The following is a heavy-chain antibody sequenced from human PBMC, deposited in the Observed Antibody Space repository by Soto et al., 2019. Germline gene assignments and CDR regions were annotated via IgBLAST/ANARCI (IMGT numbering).Heavy chain of an antibody. V-gene: IGHV4-39*01. CDR2: IHYTGST. Sequence: QLQLQESGPGLVKPSETLSLTCTVSGASISSSNYYRAWIRQPPGKGLEWIGSIHYTGSTYYNPSLKSRVTISVDTSKNPVSLRLTSVTAADTAVYYCARRECSGGTCHFDPWGQGTLVTVSS. CDR3: ARRECSGGTCHFDP. J-gene: IGHJ5*02. D-gene: IGHD2-15*01. CDR1: GASISSSNYY.